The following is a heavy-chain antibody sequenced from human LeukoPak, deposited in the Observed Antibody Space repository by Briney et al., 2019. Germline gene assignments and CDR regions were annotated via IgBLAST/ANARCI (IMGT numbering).Heavy chain of an antibody. CDR1: GGSFSGYY. CDR3: AREALIVATEYYYYYMDV. D-gene: IGHD5-12*01. J-gene: IGHJ6*03. V-gene: IGHV4-34*01. Sequence: SETLSLTCAVYGGSFSGYYWSWIRQPPGKGLEWIGEINHSGSTNYNPSLKSRVTISVDTSKNQFSLKLSSVTAADTAVYYCAREALIVATEYYYYYMDVWGKGTTVTVSS. CDR2: INHSGST.